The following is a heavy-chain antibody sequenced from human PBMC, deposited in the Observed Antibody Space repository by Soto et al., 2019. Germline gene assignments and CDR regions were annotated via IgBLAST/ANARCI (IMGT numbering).Heavy chain of an antibody. CDR1: GFTFSSYA. V-gene: IGHV3-30*04. CDR2: ISYDGSNK. J-gene: IGHJ6*02. Sequence: GESLKISCAASGFTFSSYAMHWVRQAPGKGLEWVAVISYDGSNKYYADSVKGRFTISRDNSKNTLYLQMNSLRAEDTAVYYCARDSYPLDIVVVPAAYYYGMDVWGQGTTVTVSS. CDR3: ARDSYPLDIVVVPAAYYYGMDV. D-gene: IGHD2-2*03.